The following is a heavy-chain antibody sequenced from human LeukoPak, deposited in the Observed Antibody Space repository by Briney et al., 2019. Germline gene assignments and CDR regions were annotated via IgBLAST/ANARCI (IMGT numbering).Heavy chain of an antibody. CDR2: IYYSGST. Sequence: MSSETLSLTCTVSGGSVSSGSYYWSWIRQPPGKGLEWIGYIYYSGSTNYNPSLKSRVTISVDTSKNQFSLKLSSVTAADTAVYYCARGRSHCSSTSCYLLYYYYYGMDVWGQGTTVTVSS. CDR1: GGSVSSGSYY. V-gene: IGHV4-61*01. D-gene: IGHD2-2*01. CDR3: ARGRSHCSSTSCYLLYYYYYGMDV. J-gene: IGHJ6*02.